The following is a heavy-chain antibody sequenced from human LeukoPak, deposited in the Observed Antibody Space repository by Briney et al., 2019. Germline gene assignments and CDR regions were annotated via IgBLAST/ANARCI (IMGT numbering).Heavy chain of an antibody. V-gene: IGHV3-23*01. CDR3: AKATGDYYDNSGYLDY. Sequence: GASLRLSCAASGFTFSSYAMSWVRQAPGKGLEWVSAISGSGGSTYYADSVKGRFTISRDNSKNTLYLQMNSLKAEDTAVYYCAKATGDYYDNSGYLDYWGQGTLVTVSS. CDR2: ISGSGGST. CDR1: GFTFSSYA. D-gene: IGHD3-22*01. J-gene: IGHJ4*02.